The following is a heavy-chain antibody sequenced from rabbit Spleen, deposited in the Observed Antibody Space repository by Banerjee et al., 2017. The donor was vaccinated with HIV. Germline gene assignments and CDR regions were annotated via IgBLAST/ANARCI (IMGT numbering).Heavy chain of an antibody. J-gene: IGHJ6*01. D-gene: IGHD8-1*01. CDR2: INMVTGKS. CDR3: ARDTASSFSSYGMDL. V-gene: IGHV1S45*01. CDR1: GVSFNDKDV. Sequence: QEQLEESGGGLVKPEGSLTLTCKASGVSFNDKDVMCWVRQAPGKGLEWITCINMVTGKSVYATWAKGRFIMSKTSSTTVTLQMTRLTAADTATYFCARDTASSFSSYGMDLWGQGTLVTVS.